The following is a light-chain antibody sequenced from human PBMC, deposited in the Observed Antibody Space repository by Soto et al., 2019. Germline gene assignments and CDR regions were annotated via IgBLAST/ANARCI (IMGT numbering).Light chain of an antibody. J-gene: IGKJ1*01. V-gene: IGKV3-15*01. CDR1: QSVSSS. CDR3: QQYNNWWT. Sequence: EIVMTQSPATLSVSPGETATLSCRASQSVSSSLAWYQQQPGQAPRLVIYGASTRATGIPARFSGSGSGTEFTLTISSLELGDSAVYYCQQYNNWWTFGQGTKVEIK. CDR2: GAS.